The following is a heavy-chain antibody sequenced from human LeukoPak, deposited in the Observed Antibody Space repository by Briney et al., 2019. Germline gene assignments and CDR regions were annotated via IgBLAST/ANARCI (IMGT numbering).Heavy chain of an antibody. D-gene: IGHD2-21*02. J-gene: IGHJ4*02. CDR3: AREVVTVNAFDY. V-gene: IGHV4-59*01. CDR1: GGSISSYY. Sequence: PSETLSLTCTVSGGSISSYYWSWIRQPPGKGLEWIGYIYYSGSTNYNPSLKSRVTISVDTSKNQFSLKLSSVAAADTAVYYCAREVVTVNAFDYWGQGTLVTVSS. CDR2: IYYSGST.